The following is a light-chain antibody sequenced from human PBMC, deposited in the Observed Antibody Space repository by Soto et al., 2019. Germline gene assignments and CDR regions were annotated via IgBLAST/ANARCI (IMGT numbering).Light chain of an antibody. J-gene: IGLJ1*01. Sequence: QSALAQTASVSGSPGQSITISCTGTSSDIGGHDDVSWYQQHPGKVPKLLIYGVTDRPSGVSNRFSGSKSGNVASLTISGLQAEDEADHYCFSYTSDLTPYVFGTGTKVTVL. CDR1: SSDIGGHDD. V-gene: IGLV2-14*03. CDR2: GVT. CDR3: FSYTSDLTPYV.